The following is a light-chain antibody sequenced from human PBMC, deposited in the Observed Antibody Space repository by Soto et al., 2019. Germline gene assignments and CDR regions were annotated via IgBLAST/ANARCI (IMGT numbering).Light chain of an antibody. CDR1: SSDVGSYNL. Sequence: QSALTQPASVSGSPGQSITISCTGTSSDVGSYNLVSWYQQHPGKAPKLMIYEGSKRPSGVSHRFSGSKSGNTASLTISGLQAEDEDDYYCCSYAGSSTYDVVFGGGTKLTVL. J-gene: IGLJ2*01. CDR2: EGS. V-gene: IGLV2-23*01. CDR3: CSYAGSSTYDVV.